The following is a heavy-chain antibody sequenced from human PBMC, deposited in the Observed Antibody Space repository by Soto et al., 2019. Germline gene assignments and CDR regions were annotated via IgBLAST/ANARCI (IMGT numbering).Heavy chain of an antibody. J-gene: IGHJ3*02. CDR1: GYTFTGYY. CDR3: ASGGVIMTTVKGGAFDI. CDR2: INPNSGGT. D-gene: IGHD4-17*01. Sequence: GASVKVSCKASGYTFTGYYMHWVRQAPGQGLEWMGWINPNSGGTNYAQKFQGWVTMTRDASISTAYMELSRLRSDDTAVYYCASGGVIMTTVKGGAFDIWGQGTMVTVSS. V-gene: IGHV1-2*04.